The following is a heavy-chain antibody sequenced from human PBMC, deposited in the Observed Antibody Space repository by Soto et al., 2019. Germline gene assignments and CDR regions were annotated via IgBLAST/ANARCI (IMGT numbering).Heavy chain of an antibody. CDR3: ARGRGSGSFYQLDY. Sequence: QVQLVESGGGVVQPGRSLRLSCAASGFTFSNHGMHWDRQAPGKGLEWVARIYYDGSNEYYADSVKGRFTISRDNSKNTVYLQMNSLRVEDTAVYYCARGRGSGSFYQLDYWGQGTLVTVSS. D-gene: IGHD1-26*01. CDR1: GFTFSNHG. J-gene: IGHJ4*02. CDR2: IYYDGSNE. V-gene: IGHV3-33*01.